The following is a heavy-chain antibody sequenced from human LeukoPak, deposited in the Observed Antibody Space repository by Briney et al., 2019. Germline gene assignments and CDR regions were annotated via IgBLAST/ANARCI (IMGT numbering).Heavy chain of an antibody. J-gene: IGHJ5*02. D-gene: IGHD2-2*01. CDR3: ARDLVVVAPAARVRFDP. V-gene: IGHV1-18*01. Sequence: ASVKVSCKASGYTFTSYGISWVRQAPGQGLEWMGWISAYNGNTNYAQKLQGRVTMTTDTSTSTAYMALRSLRSDDTAVYYCARDLVVVAPAARVRFDPWGQGTLVAVSS. CDR2: ISAYNGNT. CDR1: GYTFTSYG.